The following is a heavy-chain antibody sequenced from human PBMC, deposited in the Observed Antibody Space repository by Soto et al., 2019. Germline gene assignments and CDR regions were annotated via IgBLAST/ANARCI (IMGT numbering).Heavy chain of an antibody. CDR2: IYYSGST. Sequence: PSETLSLTCTVSGGSVSSGSYYWSWIRQPPGKGLEWIGYIYYSGSTNYNPSLKSRVTISVDTSKNQFSLKLSSVTAADTAVYYCARNVYSYGFRSAIDYWGQGTLVTVSS. CDR3: ARNVYSYGFRSAIDY. D-gene: IGHD5-18*01. J-gene: IGHJ4*02. CDR1: GGSVSSGSYY. V-gene: IGHV4-61*01.